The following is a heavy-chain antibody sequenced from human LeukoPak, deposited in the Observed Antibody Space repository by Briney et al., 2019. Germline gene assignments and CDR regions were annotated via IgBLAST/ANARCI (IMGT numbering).Heavy chain of an antibody. D-gene: IGHD6-19*01. CDR1: GGSISSYY. J-gene: IGHJ4*02. CDR3: AKLLLRRQWLGLDY. V-gene: IGHV4-4*07. Sequence: PSETLSLTCTVSGGSISSYYWSWIRQPAGKGLEWIGRIYTSGSTNYNPSLKSRVTMSVDTSKNQFSLKLSSVTAADTAVYYCAKLLLRRQWLGLDYWGQGTLVTVSS. CDR2: IYTSGST.